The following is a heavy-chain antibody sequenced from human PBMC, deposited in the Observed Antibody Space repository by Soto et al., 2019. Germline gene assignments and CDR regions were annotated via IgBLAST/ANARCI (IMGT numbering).Heavy chain of an antibody. CDR2: ISAYNGNT. V-gene: IGHV1-18*01. CDR3: ARAAGVVVVAWGENWFDP. Sequence: QVQLVQSGAEVMKPGASVKVSCKASGYTYTSYGISWVRQAPGQGLEWMGWISAYNGNTNYAQKLQGRVTMTTDTSTSTAYMELRSLRSDDTAVYYCARAAGVVVVAWGENWFDPWGQGTLVTVSS. J-gene: IGHJ5*02. CDR1: GYTYTSYG. D-gene: IGHD2-15*01.